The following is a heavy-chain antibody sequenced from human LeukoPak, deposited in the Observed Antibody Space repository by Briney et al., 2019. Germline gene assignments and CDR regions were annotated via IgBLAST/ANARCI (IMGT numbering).Heavy chain of an antibody. CDR3: ARDKNWFDP. J-gene: IGHJ5*02. CDR2: IWYDGSNK. V-gene: IGHV3-33*01. Sequence: QPGGSLRLSCAASGFTFSSYGMHWVRQAPGKGLEWVAVIWYDGSNKYYADAVKGRFTISRDNYKNTLYLQMNSMRAEATAVYYCARDKNWFDPWGQGTLVTVSS. CDR1: GFTFSSYG.